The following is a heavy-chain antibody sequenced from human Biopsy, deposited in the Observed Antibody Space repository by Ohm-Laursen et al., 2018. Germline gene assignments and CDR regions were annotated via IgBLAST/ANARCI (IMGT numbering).Heavy chain of an antibody. CDR2: MSNSGST. CDR3: ARLSTLFGVADFTDD. D-gene: IGHD3-3*01. CDR1: RGSISSYY. Sequence: SETLSLTCTVSRGSISSYYWSWIRQPPGKGLEWIGYMSNSGSTNYNPSLKTRVTISLDTPKNQLSLKLTSVTAADTAVYYCARLSTLFGVADFTDDWGQGTLVTVSS. V-gene: IGHV4-59*08. J-gene: IGHJ4*02.